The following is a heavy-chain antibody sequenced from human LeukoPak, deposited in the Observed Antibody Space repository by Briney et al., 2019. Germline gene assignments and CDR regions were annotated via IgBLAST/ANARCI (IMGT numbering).Heavy chain of an antibody. Sequence: PSETLSLTCTVSGGSISSSSYYWGWIRQPPGKGLEWIGSIYYSGSTYYNPSLKSRVTISVDTTKNQFSLKLSSVTAADTAVYYCARATPVAESFDYWGQGTLVTVSS. V-gene: IGHV4-39*01. J-gene: IGHJ4*02. CDR3: ARATPVAESFDY. D-gene: IGHD2-15*01. CDR1: GGSISSSSYY. CDR2: IYYSGST.